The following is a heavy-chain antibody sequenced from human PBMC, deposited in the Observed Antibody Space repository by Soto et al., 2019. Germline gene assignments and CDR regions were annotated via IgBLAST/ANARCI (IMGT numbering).Heavy chain of an antibody. CDR3: VRVWERSESRYNPYDC. V-gene: IGHV3-7*05. CDR1: GFAFSRYW. Sequence: EVQVVESGGNLVQPGGSLRLSCVGSGFAFSRYWMSWVSQAPGKGLEWVATIKEDGSEENYLDSVKGRFTISRDNGKNSLHLQMNNLRAGDTAVYYCVRVWERSESRYNPYDCWGQGTLVTVSS. J-gene: IGHJ4*02. D-gene: IGHD3-10*01. CDR2: IKEDGSEE.